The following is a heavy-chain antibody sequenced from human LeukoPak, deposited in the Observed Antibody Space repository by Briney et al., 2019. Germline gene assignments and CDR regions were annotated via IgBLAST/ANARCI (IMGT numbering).Heavy chain of an antibody. CDR2: INTNTGNP. D-gene: IGHD6-19*01. Sequence: ASVKVSCKASGYTFTSYAMNWVRQAPGQGLEWMGWINTNTGNPTYAQGFTGRFVFSLDTSVSTAYLQISSLKAEDTAVYYCARDLLDGGVAVAGIGYWGQGTLVTVSS. V-gene: IGHV7-4-1*02. J-gene: IGHJ4*02. CDR1: GYTFTSYA. CDR3: ARDLLDGGVAVAGIGY.